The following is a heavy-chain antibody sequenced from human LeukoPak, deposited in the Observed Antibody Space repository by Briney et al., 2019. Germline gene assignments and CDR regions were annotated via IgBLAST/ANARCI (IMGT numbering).Heavy chain of an antibody. D-gene: IGHD1-26*01. J-gene: IGHJ4*02. Sequence: SETLSLTCTVCVESISSSSYYGGWIRQPPGKGLEWIGSIYYSGSTYYNPSLKSRVTISVDTSKNQFSLKLSSVTAADTAVYYCASGATAYEYWGPGTLVTVSS. CDR1: VESISSSSYY. V-gene: IGHV4-39*01. CDR3: ASGATAYEY. CDR2: IYYSGST.